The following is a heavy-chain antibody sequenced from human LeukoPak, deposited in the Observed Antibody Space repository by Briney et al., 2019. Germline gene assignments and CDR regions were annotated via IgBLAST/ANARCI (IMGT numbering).Heavy chain of an antibody. CDR2: ISGSGGST. V-gene: IGHV3-23*01. CDR3: AKTDIVVVPAAMGGAFDI. CDR1: GFTFSSYA. J-gene: IGHJ3*02. Sequence: PGGSLRLSCAASGFTFSSYAMSWVRQAPGKGLEWVSGISGSGGSTYYADSVKGRFTISRDNSKNTLYLQMNSLRAEDTAVYYCAKTDIVVVPAAMGGAFDIWGQGTMVTVSS. D-gene: IGHD2-2*01.